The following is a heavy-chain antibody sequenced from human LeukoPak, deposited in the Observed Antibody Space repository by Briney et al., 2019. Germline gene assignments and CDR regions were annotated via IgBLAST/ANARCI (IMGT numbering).Heavy chain of an antibody. CDR1: GWSFSDAW. CDR2: IKNKSDGGAT. J-gene: IGHJ3*01. CDR3: PPLLF. D-gene: IGHD1-26*01. V-gene: IGHV3-15*01. Sequence: GGSVTLSCAACGWSFSDAWMNLVRQAPGKGLEGVGGIKNKSDGGATDYAAPVKGRFTISRDDSKNTLYLQMNSLKIEASAVYFCPPLLFWGQGTMVTVSS.